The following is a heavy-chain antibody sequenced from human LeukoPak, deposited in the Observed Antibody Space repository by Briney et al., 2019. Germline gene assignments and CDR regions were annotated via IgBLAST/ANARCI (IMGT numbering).Heavy chain of an antibody. CDR3: ANHRWLQSIY. V-gene: IGHV3-23*01. J-gene: IGHJ4*02. D-gene: IGHD5-24*01. CDR1: GFTLCSYA. CDR2: ISGSGGST. Sequence: GAPRLFCGAPGFTLCSYAMRWGRPGPGEGVEGVSAISGSGGSTYYADSVKGRFTISRDNSKNTLYLQMNSLRAEDTAVYYCANHRWLQSIYWGQGTLVTVSS.